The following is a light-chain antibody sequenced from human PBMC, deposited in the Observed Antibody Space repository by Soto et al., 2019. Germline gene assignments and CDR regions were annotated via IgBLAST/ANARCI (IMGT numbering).Light chain of an antibody. CDR2: GTF. Sequence: AIQMTQSPSSLSASVGDRVTITCRASQDIRTELGWYQQKPGKAPRLLIYGTFSLQSGVPSRFSGSGSGTDFTLTISRLQPDDFATYYCLQDFKYPRTFGQGTKVEVK. CDR3: LQDFKYPRT. V-gene: IGKV1-6*01. CDR1: QDIRTE. J-gene: IGKJ1*01.